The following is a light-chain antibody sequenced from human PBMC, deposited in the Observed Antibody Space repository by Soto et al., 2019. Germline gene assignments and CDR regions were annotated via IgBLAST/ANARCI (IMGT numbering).Light chain of an antibody. CDR2: GAS. CDR1: QSVSSSY. CDR3: QQYGSSLSIT. J-gene: IGKJ5*01. Sequence: MVLTHTPGTLSLSPGERATLSCGASQSVSSSYLAWYQQKPGEAPRLLIYGASSRATGIPDRFSGSGSGTDFTLTISRLEPEDFAVYYCQQYGSSLSITFGQGTRLEIK. V-gene: IGKV3-20*01.